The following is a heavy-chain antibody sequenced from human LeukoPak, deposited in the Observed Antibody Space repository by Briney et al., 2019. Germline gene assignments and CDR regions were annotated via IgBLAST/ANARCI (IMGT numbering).Heavy chain of an antibody. J-gene: IGHJ4*02. CDR3: TRGAGWLIDY. CDR1: DDSISDYY. CDR2: FHNSGTS. Sequence: SETLSLTCTVSDDSISDYYRGWIRQPPGKGLEWIGCFHNSGTSTYNPSLKSRVTISADTSKNQFSLKLNSLTTADTAVYYCTRGAGWLIDYWGQGILVTVSS. D-gene: IGHD3-16*01. V-gene: IGHV4-59*01.